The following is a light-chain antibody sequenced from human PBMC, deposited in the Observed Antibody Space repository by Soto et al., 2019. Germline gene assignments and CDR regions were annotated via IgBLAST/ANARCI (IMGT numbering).Light chain of an antibody. V-gene: IGKV3-15*01. Sequence: EIVMTQSPATLSLSPGERATLSCRASQSVSSNLAWYQQKPGQAPRLLIYGASTRATGIPTRFRGTGSGTEFTLTINSLQADDFATYYCQQHNSFSITFGQGTRLEIK. J-gene: IGKJ5*01. CDR1: QSVSSN. CDR2: GAS. CDR3: QQHNSFSIT.